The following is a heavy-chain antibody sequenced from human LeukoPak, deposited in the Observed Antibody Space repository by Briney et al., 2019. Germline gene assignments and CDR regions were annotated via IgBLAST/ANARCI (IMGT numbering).Heavy chain of an antibody. D-gene: IGHD3-3*01. CDR2: IYTSGST. Sequence: PSQTLSLTCTVSGGSISSGSYYWSWIPQPAGKGLEWIGRIYTSGSTNYNPSLKSRVTISVDTSKNQFSLKLSSVTAADTAVYYCARIGRRSARFDYWGQGTLVTVSS. CDR3: ARIGRRSARFDY. CDR1: GGSISSGSYY. V-gene: IGHV4-61*02. J-gene: IGHJ4*02.